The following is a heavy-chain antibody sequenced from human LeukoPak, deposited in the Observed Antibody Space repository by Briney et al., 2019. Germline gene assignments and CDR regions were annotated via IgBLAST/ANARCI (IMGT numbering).Heavy chain of an antibody. Sequence: GGSLRLSCAASGFSFSSYAMSWVRQAPGKGLEWVSAISGSGGSTYYADSVKGRFTISRDNSKNTLYLQMNSLRAEDTAVYYCATTYGDYVFDYWGQGTLVAVSS. CDR3: ATTYGDYVFDY. CDR1: GFSFSSYA. D-gene: IGHD4-17*01. J-gene: IGHJ4*02. V-gene: IGHV3-23*01. CDR2: ISGSGGST.